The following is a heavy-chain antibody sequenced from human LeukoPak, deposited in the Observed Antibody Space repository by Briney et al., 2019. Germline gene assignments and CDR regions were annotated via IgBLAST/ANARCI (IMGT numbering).Heavy chain of an antibody. V-gene: IGHV4-34*01. CDR3: ARGGELDY. Sequence: SETLSLTCAVYGGSFSDYYWSWIRQPPGKGLEWIGEINHSGRTNYNPSLKSRVTISLDTSKSQFSLNLRSVTAADTAVYYCARGGELDYWGQGTLVTVSS. D-gene: IGHD1-26*01. J-gene: IGHJ4*02. CDR2: INHSGRT. CDR1: GGSFSDYY.